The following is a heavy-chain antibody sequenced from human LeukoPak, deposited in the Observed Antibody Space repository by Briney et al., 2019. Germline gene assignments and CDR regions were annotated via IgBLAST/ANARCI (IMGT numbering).Heavy chain of an antibody. V-gene: IGHV1-18*01. Sequence: ASVKVSRKASGYTFTSYGISWVRQAPGQGLEWTGWISAYNGNTNYAQKLQGRVTMTTDTSTSTAYMELRSLRSDDTAVYYCARDPAFHYSNSQEDAFDIWGQGTMVTVSS. J-gene: IGHJ3*02. CDR2: ISAYNGNT. D-gene: IGHD4-11*01. CDR1: GYTFTSYG. CDR3: ARDPAFHYSNSQEDAFDI.